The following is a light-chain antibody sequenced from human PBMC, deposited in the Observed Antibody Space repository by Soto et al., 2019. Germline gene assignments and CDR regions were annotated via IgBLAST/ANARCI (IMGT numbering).Light chain of an antibody. CDR3: QQYNNWWT. CDR2: GAS. V-gene: IGKV3-15*01. J-gene: IGKJ1*01. CDR1: QSVSSN. Sequence: EIVMTQSPATLSVSPGERATLSCRASQSVSSNLAWYQQKPGQAPRLLIYGASTRATGIPARFSGSGSGTEFTLNISSLQSEDFAVYYCQQYNNWWTVGQGTKVEIK.